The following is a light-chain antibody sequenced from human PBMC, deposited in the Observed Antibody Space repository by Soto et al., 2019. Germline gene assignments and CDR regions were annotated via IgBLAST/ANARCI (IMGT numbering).Light chain of an antibody. Sequence: IQLTQSPSSLSASIGDRVTITCRASRDISDSLAWYQQEPGKAPKLLIFAASSLHIGVPSRFSGSGSGTNFTLTISSLQPEDFATYYCQQSYGTPITFGQGTRLEIK. CDR3: QQSYGTPIT. V-gene: IGKV1-39*01. J-gene: IGKJ5*01. CDR1: RDISDS. CDR2: AAS.